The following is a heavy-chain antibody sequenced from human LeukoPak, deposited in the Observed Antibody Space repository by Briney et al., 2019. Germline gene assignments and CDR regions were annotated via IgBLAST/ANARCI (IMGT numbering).Heavy chain of an antibody. D-gene: IGHD2-21*02. J-gene: IGHJ2*01. CDR3: ARVPYCGGDRYHWYFDL. V-gene: IGHV4-30-4*01. CDR2: IYYSGST. CDR1: GGSISSGDYY. Sequence: SETLSLTCTVSGGSISSGDYYWSWIRQPPGKGLEWIGYIYYSGSTYYNPSLKSRVTISVDTSKNQFSLKLSSVTAADTAVYYCARVPYCGGDRYHWYFDLWGRGTLVTVSS.